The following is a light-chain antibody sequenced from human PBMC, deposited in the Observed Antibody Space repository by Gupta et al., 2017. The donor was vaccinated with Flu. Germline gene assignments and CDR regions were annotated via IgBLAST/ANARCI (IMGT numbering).Light chain of an antibody. CDR1: QSISSY. CDR3: QQSYSTPKD. J-gene: IGKJ2*01. V-gene: IGKV1-39*01. Sequence: DTQMTQSPSSLSASVGDRVTITCRASQSISSYLNWYQQKPGKAPKLLIYAASSLQSGVPSRFSDSGSGTDFTLTISSLQPEDFATYYCQQSYSTPKDFGQGTEMEIK. CDR2: AAS.